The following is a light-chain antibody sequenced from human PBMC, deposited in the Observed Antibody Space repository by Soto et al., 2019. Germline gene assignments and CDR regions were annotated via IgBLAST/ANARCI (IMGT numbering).Light chain of an antibody. CDR1: QSVSSSY. J-gene: IGKJ2*01. Sequence: EIVLTQSPGTLSLSPGERATLSCRASQSVSSSYLDWYQQKPGQAPRLLIYGASSRATGIPDRFSGSGSGTDFTLTIIRLEPEDFAVYYCQQYGSSPNTFGQGIKLEIK. V-gene: IGKV3-20*01. CDR3: QQYGSSPNT. CDR2: GAS.